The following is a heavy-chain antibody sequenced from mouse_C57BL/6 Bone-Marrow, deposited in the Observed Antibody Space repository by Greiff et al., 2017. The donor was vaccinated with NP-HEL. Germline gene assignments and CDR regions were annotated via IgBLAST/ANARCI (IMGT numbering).Heavy chain of an antibody. Sequence: QVQLQQSGAELVKPGASVKISCKASGYAFSSYWMTWVKQRPGKGLEWIGQIFPGDGDTNYNGKFKGKATLTADKSSSTAYMQLSSLTSEDSAVYFCAKHYGSSYGFAYWGQGTLVTVSA. D-gene: IGHD1-1*01. CDR1: GYAFSSYW. CDR2: IFPGDGDT. J-gene: IGHJ3*01. CDR3: AKHYGSSYGFAY. V-gene: IGHV1-80*01.